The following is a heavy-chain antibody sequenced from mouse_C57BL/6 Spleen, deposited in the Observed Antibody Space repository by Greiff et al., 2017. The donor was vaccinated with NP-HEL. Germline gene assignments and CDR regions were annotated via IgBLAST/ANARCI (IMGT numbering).Heavy chain of an antibody. Sequence: EVQRVESGGGLVKPGGSLKLSCAASGFTFSDYGMHWVRQAPEKGLEWVAYISSGSSTIYYADTVKGRFTISRDNAKNTLFLQMTSLRSEDTAMYYCARELGQWYFGVWGTGTTVTVSS. V-gene: IGHV5-17*01. CDR1: GFTFSDYG. J-gene: IGHJ1*03. CDR2: ISSGSSTI. CDR3: ARELGQWYFGV. D-gene: IGHD3-3*01.